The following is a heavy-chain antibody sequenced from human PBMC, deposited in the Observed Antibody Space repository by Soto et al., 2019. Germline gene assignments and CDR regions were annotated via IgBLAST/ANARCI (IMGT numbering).Heavy chain of an antibody. D-gene: IGHD6-6*01. J-gene: IGHJ4*02. CDR3: ARGLASGDY. Sequence: QVQLVQSGAEVKEPGASVKISCKGSGYTFTNFYIHWVRQAPGQGLEWMGRVNPNGGSTNYAQNFKGRITISRDTYTSTVYMELSSLGSEDTAVYYCARGLASGDYWCQGTLVTVSS. V-gene: IGHV1-46*01. CDR1: GYTFTNFY. CDR2: VNPNGGST.